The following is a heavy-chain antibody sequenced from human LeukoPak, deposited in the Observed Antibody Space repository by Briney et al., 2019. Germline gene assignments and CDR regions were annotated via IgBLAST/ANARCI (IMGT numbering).Heavy chain of an antibody. V-gene: IGHV3-43*02. Sequence: GGSLRLSCAASGFTFDDYAMHWVRQAPGKGLEWVSLISGDGGSTYYADSVKGRFTISRDNSKNSMYLQMNSLRTEDTALYYCAKVGPPDYDSSGYTTGSDYWGQGTLVTVSS. CDR3: AKVGPPDYDSSGYTTGSDY. CDR1: GFTFDDYA. CDR2: ISGDGGST. D-gene: IGHD3-22*01. J-gene: IGHJ4*02.